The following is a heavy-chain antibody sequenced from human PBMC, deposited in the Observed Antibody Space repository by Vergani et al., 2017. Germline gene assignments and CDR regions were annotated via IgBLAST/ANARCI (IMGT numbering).Heavy chain of an antibody. V-gene: IGHV3-7*04. CDR1: GFTFSSYW. D-gene: IGHD2-15*01. CDR2: IKQDGSEK. CDR3: AKEGGVYCSGGTCYPEY. Sequence: EVQLLESGGGLVQPGGSLRLSCAASGFTFSSYWMSWVRQAPGKGLEWVANIKQDGSEKYYVDSVKGRFTISRDNAKNTLYLQMKSLRSEDTSVYYCAKEGGVYCSGGTCYPEYWGQGTLVSVSS. J-gene: IGHJ4*02.